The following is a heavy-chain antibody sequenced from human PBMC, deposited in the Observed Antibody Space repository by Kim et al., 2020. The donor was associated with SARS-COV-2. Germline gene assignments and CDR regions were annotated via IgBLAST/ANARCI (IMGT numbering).Heavy chain of an antibody. D-gene: IGHD3-10*01. CDR3: ARGFGATADYFYY. CDR1: GGSFSGYH. V-gene: IGHV4-34*01. J-gene: IGHJ4*02. Sequence: SETLSLTCAVFGGSFSGYHWSWIRQPPGKGLEWIGEINRNGGSAYNPSLMNRVTISGVTYKKQFSLKLPSVTAADTAVYYCARGFGATADYFYYYGQGT. CDR2: INRNGGS.